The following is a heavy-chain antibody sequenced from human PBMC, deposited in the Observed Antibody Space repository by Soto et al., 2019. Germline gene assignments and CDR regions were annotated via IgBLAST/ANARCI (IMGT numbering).Heavy chain of an antibody. D-gene: IGHD3-22*01. V-gene: IGHV4-4*07. CDR2: IYTSGST. J-gene: IGHJ3*02. CDR3: ARVGYYDSSGSPENDAFDI. CDR1: GGSISSCY. Sequence: PSETLSLTCTVSGGSISSCYWSWIRQPAGKGLEWIGRIYTSGSTNYNPSLKSRVTMSVDTSKNQFSLKLSSVTAADTAVYYCARVGYYDSSGSPENDAFDIWGQGTMVTVSS.